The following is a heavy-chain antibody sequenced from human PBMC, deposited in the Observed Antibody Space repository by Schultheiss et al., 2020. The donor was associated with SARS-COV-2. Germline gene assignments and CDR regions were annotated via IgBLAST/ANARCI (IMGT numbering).Heavy chain of an antibody. J-gene: IGHJ4*02. Sequence: SETLSLTCTVSGGSISSSSYYWGWIRQPPGKGLEWIGSIYYSGSTYYNPSLKSRVTISVDTSKNQFSLKLSSVTAADTAVYYCARTAGYFDYWGQGTLVTVSS. CDR1: GGSISSSSYY. V-gene: IGHV4-39*07. CDR3: ARTAGYFDY. D-gene: IGHD2-21*02. CDR2: IYYSGST.